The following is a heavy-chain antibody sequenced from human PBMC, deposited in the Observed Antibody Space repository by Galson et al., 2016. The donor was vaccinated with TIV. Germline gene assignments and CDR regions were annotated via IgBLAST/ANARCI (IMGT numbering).Heavy chain of an antibody. CDR2: INPYSADT. J-gene: IGHJ6*02. CDR1: GYSFTSYG. CDR3: ARGFNYGFDFYYGMDV. V-gene: IGHV1-2*02. Sequence: SVKVSCKASGYSFTSYGVSWVRQAPGQGLEWMGWINPYSADTNYAQSFQGRVSMTSDTSINTAYMELSRLRPDDTATFFCARGFNYGFDFYYGMDVWGQGTTVTVSS. D-gene: IGHD5-18*01.